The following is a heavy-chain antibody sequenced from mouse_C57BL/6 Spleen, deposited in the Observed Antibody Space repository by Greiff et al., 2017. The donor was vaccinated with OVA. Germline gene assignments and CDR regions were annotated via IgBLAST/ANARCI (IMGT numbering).Heavy chain of an antibody. D-gene: IGHD2-4*01. V-gene: IGHV2-6*03. CDR2: IWSDGST. CDR1: GFSLTSYG. Sequence: QVQLQQSGPGLVAPSQSLSITCTVSGFSLTSYGVHWVRQPPGKGLEWLVVIWSDGSTTYNSALKSRLSISKDNSKSQVFLKMNSLQTDDTAMYYCARYYDYDGDYAMDYWGQGTSVTVSS. CDR3: ARYYDYDGDYAMDY. J-gene: IGHJ4*01.